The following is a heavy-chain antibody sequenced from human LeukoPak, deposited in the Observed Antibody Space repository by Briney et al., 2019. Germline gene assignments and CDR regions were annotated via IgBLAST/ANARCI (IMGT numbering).Heavy chain of an antibody. CDR2: ISGSGGST. Sequence: GGSLRLSCAASAFTFSSYAMTWVRQAPGKGLEWVSAISGSGGSTYYADSEKGRFTISRDNSKNTLYLQMNSLRAEDTAIYYRAKDQGPIAAASWYFDLWGRGTLVTVSS. CDR1: AFTFSSYA. CDR3: AKDQGPIAAASWYFDL. D-gene: IGHD6-13*01. V-gene: IGHV3-23*01. J-gene: IGHJ2*01.